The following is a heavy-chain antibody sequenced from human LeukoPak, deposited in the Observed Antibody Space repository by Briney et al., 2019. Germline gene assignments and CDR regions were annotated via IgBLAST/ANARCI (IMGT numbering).Heavy chain of an antibody. CDR2: ITVSGGDT. V-gene: IGHV3-23*01. D-gene: IGHD1-1*01. J-gene: IGHJ4*02. Sequence: GGSLRLSCAASGFTFSTYAMSWVRQAPGKGLEWVSVITVSGGDTQSAESVKGRFTISRDNSRNTLYLQMNSPRADDTAIYYCAQARGDTNWTFDYWGQGALVTVSS. CDR3: AQARGDTNWTFDY. CDR1: GFTFSTYA.